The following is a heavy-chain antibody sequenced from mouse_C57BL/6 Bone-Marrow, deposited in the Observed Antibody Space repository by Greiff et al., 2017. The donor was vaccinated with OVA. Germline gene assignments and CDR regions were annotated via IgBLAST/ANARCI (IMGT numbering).Heavy chain of an antibody. V-gene: IGHV1-69*01. Sequence: QVQLQQPGAELVMPGASVKLSCKASGYTFTSYWMHWVKQRPGQGLEWIGEIDPADSYTNYNQKFKGKATLTVDKSSSTAYMQLSSLTSEDSAVYYCARLGRGYWGQGTTLTVSS. CDR2: IDPADSYT. J-gene: IGHJ2*01. CDR1: GYTFTSYW. CDR3: ARLGRGY. D-gene: IGHD4-1*01.